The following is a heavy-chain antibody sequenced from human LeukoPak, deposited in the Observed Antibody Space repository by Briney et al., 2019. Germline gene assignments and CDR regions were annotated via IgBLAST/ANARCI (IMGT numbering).Heavy chain of an antibody. CDR2: INHSGST. CDR3: ARRSYYYDSSGYRKTNWFDP. D-gene: IGHD3-22*01. J-gene: IGHJ5*02. Sequence: PSETLSLTCAVYGGSFSGYYWSWIRQPPGKGLEWIGEINHSGSTNYNPSLKSRVTISVDTSKNQFSLKLSSVTAADTAVYYCARRSYYYDSSGYRKTNWFDPWGQGTLVTVPS. CDR1: GGSFSGYY. V-gene: IGHV4-34*01.